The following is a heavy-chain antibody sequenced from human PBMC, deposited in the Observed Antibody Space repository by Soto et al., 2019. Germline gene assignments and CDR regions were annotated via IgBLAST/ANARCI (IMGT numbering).Heavy chain of an antibody. CDR3: ARVQWLTTYYYMDV. V-gene: IGHV1-18*01. J-gene: IGHJ6*03. Sequence: GASVKVSCKASGYTFTSYGISWVRQAPGQGLEWMGWIGAYNGNTNYAQKLQGRVTMTTDTSTSTAYMELRSLRSDDTAVYYCARVQWLTTYYYMDVWGKGTTVTVSS. D-gene: IGHD6-19*01. CDR1: GYTFTSYG. CDR2: IGAYNGNT.